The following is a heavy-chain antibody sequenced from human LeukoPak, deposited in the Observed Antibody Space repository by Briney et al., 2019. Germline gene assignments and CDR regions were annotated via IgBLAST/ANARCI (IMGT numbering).Heavy chain of an antibody. Sequence: PGGSLRLSCVASGFTFSNYWMGWVRQAPGKGPVWVGNIRQDGGDIYYVDSVKGRFTISRDNAKNSLYLQMNSLRAEDSAVYYCVRVVKHVAYYGDYLGQGTLVTVSS. D-gene: IGHD3-3*01. V-gene: IGHV3-7*01. CDR3: VRVVKHVAYYGDY. CDR1: GFTFSNYW. CDR2: IRQDGGDI. J-gene: IGHJ4*02.